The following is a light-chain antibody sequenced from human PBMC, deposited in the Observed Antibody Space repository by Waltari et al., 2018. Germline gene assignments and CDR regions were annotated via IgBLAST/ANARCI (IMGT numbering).Light chain of an antibody. Sequence: DIQMTQSPSSLSASVGDTVTISCRASQNIRTYLNWYQQKPGRAPRILIYAASSLHSGVPSRFSGSGSGTDFTLTISSLQPEYFATYYCQQTVTTPPEFTFGLGTKLQIK. J-gene: IGKJ2*01. V-gene: IGKV1-39*01. CDR3: QQTVTTPPEFT. CDR2: AAS. CDR1: QNIRTY.